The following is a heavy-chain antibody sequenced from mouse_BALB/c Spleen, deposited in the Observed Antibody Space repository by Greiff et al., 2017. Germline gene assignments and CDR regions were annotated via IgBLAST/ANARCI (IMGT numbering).Heavy chain of an antibody. CDR3: ARGLLRNYYAMDY. V-gene: IGHV3-2*02. CDR1: GYSITSDYA. J-gene: IGHJ4*01. Sequence: EVQLQESGPGLVKPSQSLSLTCTVTGYSITSDYAWNWIRQFPGNKLEWMGYISYSGSTSYNPSLKSRISITRDASKNQFFLQLNSVTTEDTATYYCARGLLRNYYAMDYWGQGTSVTVSS. D-gene: IGHD2-3*01. CDR2: ISYSGST.